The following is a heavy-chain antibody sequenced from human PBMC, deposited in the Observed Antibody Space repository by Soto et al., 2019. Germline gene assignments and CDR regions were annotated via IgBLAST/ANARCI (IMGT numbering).Heavy chain of an antibody. CDR2: ISPHNGNT. CDR3: ARDTGNSFDS. V-gene: IGHV1-18*01. Sequence: HVQLVQSGGELKKPGASVKVSCNTSGYTFNTYFITWVRQAPGQGLEWMGWISPHNGNTNYAEKFQGRVTMTADTITKTAYMDLRNLRIDDTAVYYCARDTGNSFDSWGQGTTVTVSS. CDR1: GYTFNTYF. J-gene: IGHJ4*02.